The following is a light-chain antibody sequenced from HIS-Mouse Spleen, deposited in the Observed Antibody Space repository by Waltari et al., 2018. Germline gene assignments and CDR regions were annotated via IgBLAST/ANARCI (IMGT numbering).Light chain of an antibody. Sequence: DIQMTQSPSTLSASVGDRVTITCRARQSISSWLAWYQQKPGKAPKLLIYKASSLESGVPSRFSGSGSGTEFTLTISSLQPDDFATYYCQQYNSYIFTFGPGTKVDIK. CDR3: QQYNSYIFT. CDR1: QSISSW. V-gene: IGKV1-5*03. CDR2: KAS. J-gene: IGKJ3*01.